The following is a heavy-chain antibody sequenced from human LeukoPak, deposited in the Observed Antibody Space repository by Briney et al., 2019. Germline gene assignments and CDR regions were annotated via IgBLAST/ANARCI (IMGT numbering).Heavy chain of an antibody. J-gene: IGHJ4*02. CDR1: GFTVSSNY. D-gene: IGHD3-22*01. Sequence: GGSLRLSCAASGFTVSSNYMSWVRQAPGRGLEWVSVIYSGGSTYYADSVKGRFTISRDNSKNTLHLQMNSLRVEDTAVYYCARPMNEYDSSGFFHYWGQGTLVTVSS. CDR2: IYSGGST. CDR3: ARPMNEYDSSGFFHY. V-gene: IGHV3-53*05.